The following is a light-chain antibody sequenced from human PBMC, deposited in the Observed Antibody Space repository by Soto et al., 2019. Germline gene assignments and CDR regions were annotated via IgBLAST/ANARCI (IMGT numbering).Light chain of an antibody. CDR3: SSYTNTHTVV. CDR2: NVN. V-gene: IGLV2-14*03. Sequence: QSALTQVASVSGSPGQSITISCTGTSSDVGGYDYVSWYQQHPGKAPKLMIYNVNYRPSGVSYRFSGSKSGDTASLTISGLQAEDEDNYYCSSYTNTHTVVFGGGTKLTVL. J-gene: IGLJ2*01. CDR1: SSDVGGYDY.